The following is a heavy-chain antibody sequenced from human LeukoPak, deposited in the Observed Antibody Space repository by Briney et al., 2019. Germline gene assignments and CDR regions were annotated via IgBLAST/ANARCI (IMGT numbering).Heavy chain of an antibody. V-gene: IGHV4-34*01. Sequence: SETLSLTCAVYGXSFSGYYWSWIRQPPGKGLEWIGEINHSGSTNYNPSLKSRVTISADTSKHQFSLKLSSVTAADTAVYYCARGPSCSSASCYGQYYYYYGLDVWGRGTTVTVSS. J-gene: IGHJ6*02. CDR3: ARGPSCSSASCYGQYYYYYGLDV. CDR1: GXSFSGYY. D-gene: IGHD2-2*01. CDR2: INHSGST.